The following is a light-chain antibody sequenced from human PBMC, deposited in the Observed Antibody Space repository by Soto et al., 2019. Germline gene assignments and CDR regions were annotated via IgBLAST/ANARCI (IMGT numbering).Light chain of an antibody. V-gene: IGKV1-27*01. CDR2: SAS. J-gene: IGKJ3*01. CDR3: QKYNRAPFT. CDR1: QGIASF. Sequence: DIQMTQCPSSLSSSVADRVTITCRASQGIASFLAWYQQKPGEVPRLLVYSASTLQSGVPSRFSGSGSGTEFTLTISSLQPEDVATYYCQKYNRAPFTFGPGTKVEIK.